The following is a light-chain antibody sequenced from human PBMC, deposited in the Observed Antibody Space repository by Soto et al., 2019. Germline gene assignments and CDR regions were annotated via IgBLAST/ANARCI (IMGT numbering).Light chain of an antibody. CDR3: SSYTRSSTFYV. Sequence: QSVLTQPASVSGSPGQSITISCTGTSSDVGGYNYVSWYQHHPGKAPKLMIYEVSNRPSGVSNRFSGSKSGNTASLTISGLQAEDEADYYCSSYTRSSTFYVFGTGTKVTLL. V-gene: IGLV2-14*01. CDR1: SSDVGGYNY. J-gene: IGLJ1*01. CDR2: EVS.